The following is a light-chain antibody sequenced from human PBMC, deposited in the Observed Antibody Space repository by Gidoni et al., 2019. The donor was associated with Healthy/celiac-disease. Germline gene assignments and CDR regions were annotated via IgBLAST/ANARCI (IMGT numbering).Light chain of an antibody. CDR1: QSVSSSY. CDR3: QQYGSSPLT. CDR2: GAS. J-gene: IGKJ4*01. V-gene: IGKV3-20*01. Sequence: EMVLTQSPGTLYLSPGERATLYCRAIQSVSSSYLAWYQQKPGQAPRLLIYGASSRATGIPDRFSGSGSGTDFTLTISRLEPEDFAVYYCQQYGSSPLTFGGGTKVEIK.